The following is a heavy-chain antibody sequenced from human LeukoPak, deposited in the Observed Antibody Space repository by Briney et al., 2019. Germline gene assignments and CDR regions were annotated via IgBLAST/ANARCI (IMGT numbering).Heavy chain of an antibody. CDR2: IYTSGST. V-gene: IGHV4-4*07. D-gene: IGHD2-15*01. CDR1: GVSISSYY. CDR3: ARVYCSGGSCYPDYYDSSGYAFDI. Sequence: SETLSLTCTLSGVSISSYYWSWIRQPAGKGLEWIGRIYTSGSTNYNPSLKSRVTMSVDTSKNQFSLRLSSVTAADTAVYYCARVYCSGGSCYPDYYDSSGYAFDIWGQGTMVTVSS. J-gene: IGHJ3*02.